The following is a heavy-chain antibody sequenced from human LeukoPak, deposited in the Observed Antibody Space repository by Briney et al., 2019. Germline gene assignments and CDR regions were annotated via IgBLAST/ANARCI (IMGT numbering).Heavy chain of an antibody. V-gene: IGHV1-24*01. J-gene: IGHJ4*02. CDR3: ATVRGSGDYVLYYFDY. CDR2: FDPEDGET. CDR1: GYTLTELS. Sequence: ASVKVSCKVSGYTLTELSMHCVRQAPGKGLEWMGGFDPEDGETIYAQKFQGRVTMSEDTSTDTAYMELSSLRSEDTAVYYCATVRGSGDYVLYYFDYWGQGTLVTVSS. D-gene: IGHD4-17*01.